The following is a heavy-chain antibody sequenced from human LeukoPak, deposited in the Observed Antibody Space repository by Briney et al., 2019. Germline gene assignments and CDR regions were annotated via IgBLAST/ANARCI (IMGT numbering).Heavy chain of an antibody. V-gene: IGHV1-2*02. J-gene: IGHJ4*02. CDR1: GYTFTGYY. CDR3: AREADYGDDYFDY. CDR2: INPNSGGT. D-gene: IGHD4-17*01. Sequence: HVASVKLSCKASGYTFTGYYMHWVRQAPGQGLEWMGWINPNSGGTNYAQKFQGRVTMTRDTSISTAYMELSRLRSDDTAVYYCAREADYGDDYFDYWGQGTLVTVSS.